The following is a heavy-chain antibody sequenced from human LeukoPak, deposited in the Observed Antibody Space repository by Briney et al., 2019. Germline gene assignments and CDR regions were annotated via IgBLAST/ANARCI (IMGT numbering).Heavy chain of an antibody. CDR3: AKDTPLRRMIVGYDAFDI. V-gene: IGHV3-23*01. CDR1: GFTFSSYA. D-gene: IGHD3-22*01. CDR2: ISGSGGST. Sequence: PGGSLRLSCAASGFTFSSYAMSWVRQAPGKGREWVSAISGSGGSTYYAAPLKGRFTISRDNSKNTLYLQMNSLRAEDTAVYYCAKDTPLRRMIVGYDAFDIWGQGTMVTVSS. J-gene: IGHJ3*02.